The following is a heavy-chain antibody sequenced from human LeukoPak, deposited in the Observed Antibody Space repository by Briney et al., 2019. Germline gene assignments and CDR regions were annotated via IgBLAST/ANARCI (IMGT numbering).Heavy chain of an antibody. CDR1: NGSISSYY. CDR3: ARKRASGNYYDAFDI. Sequence: SETLSLTCTVSNGSISSYYWSWIRQPPGKGLEWIGYIYYSGDTSYNPSLKSRVTISVDTSKNQFSLRLSSVTAADTAVYYCARKRASGNYYDAFDIWGQGTMVTVSS. V-gene: IGHV4-59*01. J-gene: IGHJ3*02. CDR2: IYYSGDT. D-gene: IGHD1-26*01.